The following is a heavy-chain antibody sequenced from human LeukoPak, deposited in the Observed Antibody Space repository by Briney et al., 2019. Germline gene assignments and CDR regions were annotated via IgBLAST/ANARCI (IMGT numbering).Heavy chain of an antibody. CDR2: INPSGGST. Sequence: EASVKVSCKASGYTFTSYYMHWVRQAPGQGLEWMGIINPSGGSTSYAQKFQGRVTMTRDTSTSTVYMELSSLRSEDTAVYYCASGPGYYYGSGSYTADYWGQGTLVTVSS. CDR1: GYTFTSYY. J-gene: IGHJ4*02. CDR3: ASGPGYYYGSGSYTADY. V-gene: IGHV1-46*01. D-gene: IGHD3-10*01.